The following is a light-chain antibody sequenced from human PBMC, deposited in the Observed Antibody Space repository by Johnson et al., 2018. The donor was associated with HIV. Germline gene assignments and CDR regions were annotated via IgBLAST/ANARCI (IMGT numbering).Light chain of an antibody. CDR3: GTWDSSLSAVV. J-gene: IGLJ1*01. Sequence: QSVLTQPPSVSAAPGQKVTISCSGSSSNIGNNYVSWYQQLPGTAPKLLIYENNKRPSGIPDRFSGSKSGPSATLGIPGLPTGDEADYYCGTWDSSLSAVVFGTGTKVTVL. V-gene: IGLV1-51*02. CDR2: ENN. CDR1: SSNIGNNY.